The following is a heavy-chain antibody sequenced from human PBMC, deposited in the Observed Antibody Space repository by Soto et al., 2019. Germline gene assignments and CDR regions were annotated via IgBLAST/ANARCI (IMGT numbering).Heavy chain of an antibody. J-gene: IGHJ4*02. V-gene: IGHV1-69*06. CDR1: GGTFSSYA. CDR3: ASGMGDYYDSSGYPLYYFDY. D-gene: IGHD3-22*01. Sequence: QVQLVHSGAEGKKPGSSVKVSCKASGGTFSSYAISWVRQAPGQGLEWMGGIIPIFGTANYAQKFQGRVTITADKSTSTAYMELSSLRSEDTAVYYCASGMGDYYDSSGYPLYYFDYWGQGTLVTVSS. CDR2: IIPIFGTA.